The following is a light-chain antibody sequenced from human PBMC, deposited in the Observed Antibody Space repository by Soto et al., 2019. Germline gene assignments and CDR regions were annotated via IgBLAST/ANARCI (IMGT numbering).Light chain of an antibody. CDR2: RDG. Sequence: QSVLTQPPSASGTPGQSLTISCAGSSSNIGSHYVYWYQHLPGTAPKLLIFRDGQWPSGVPDRFFGSKSGTSASLAISGLRSEDEAHYYCAVWDASLTGWVFGGGTQLTVL. CDR1: SSNIGSHY. J-gene: IGLJ3*02. V-gene: IGLV1-47*01. CDR3: AVWDASLTGWV.